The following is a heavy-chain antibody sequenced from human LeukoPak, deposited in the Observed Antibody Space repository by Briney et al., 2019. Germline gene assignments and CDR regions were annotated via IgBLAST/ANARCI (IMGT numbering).Heavy chain of an antibody. Sequence: GGSLRLSCAASGFTFSSYSMNWVRQAPGKGLEWVSSISSSSSYIYYADSVKGRFTISRDNAKNSLYLQMNSLRAEDTAVYYCARGRGYSGYDSVWMDYWGQGTLVTVPS. CDR3: ARGRGYSGYDSVWMDY. CDR1: GFTFSSYS. CDR2: ISSSSSYI. V-gene: IGHV3-21*01. J-gene: IGHJ4*02. D-gene: IGHD5-12*01.